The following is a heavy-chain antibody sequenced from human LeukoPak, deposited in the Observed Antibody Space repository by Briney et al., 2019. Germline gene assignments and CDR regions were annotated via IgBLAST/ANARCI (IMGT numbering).Heavy chain of an antibody. D-gene: IGHD3-10*01. Sequence: GASVNVSFKASGYTFTIYYMHWVRQAPGQGLEWMGIINPSGGSTSYAQKFQGRVTMTRDTSTSTVYMELSSLRSEDTAVYYCARREYQGEYFDDWGQGTLVTVSS. J-gene: IGHJ4*02. V-gene: IGHV1-46*01. CDR2: INPSGGST. CDR1: GYTFTIYY. CDR3: ARREYQGEYFDD.